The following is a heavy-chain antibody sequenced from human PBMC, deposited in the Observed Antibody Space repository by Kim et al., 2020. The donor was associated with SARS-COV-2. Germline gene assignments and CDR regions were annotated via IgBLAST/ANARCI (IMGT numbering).Heavy chain of an antibody. CDR1: GYTFTNYY. V-gene: IGHV1-46*01. Sequence: ASVKVSCKSSGYTFTNYYMHWVRQAPGQGPEWMGVINLSGGSTSYAQRFQGRVTVTRDTSTSTVYMELRSLTPEDTAVYYCARDRGMAAPFLVHWGQGTLFTVSS. D-gene: IGHD3-10*01. J-gene: IGHJ4*02. CDR2: INLSGGST. CDR3: ARDRGMAAPFLVH.